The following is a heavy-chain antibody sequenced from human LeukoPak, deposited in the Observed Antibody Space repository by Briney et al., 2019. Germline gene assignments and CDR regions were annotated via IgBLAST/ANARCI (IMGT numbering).Heavy chain of an antibody. CDR1: GYTLTGEF. CDR2: INPNSGAT. D-gene: IGHD1-7*01. J-gene: IGHJ4*02. Sequence: ASVKVSCKASGYTLTGEFMHWLRQGPGQGLEWMGWINPNSGATHYAQKFQGRIIMTRDTSISTAYMELSRLTSDDTAIYYCARAWITATTSFDYWGQGTLVTVSS. CDR3: ARAWITATTSFDY. V-gene: IGHV1-2*02.